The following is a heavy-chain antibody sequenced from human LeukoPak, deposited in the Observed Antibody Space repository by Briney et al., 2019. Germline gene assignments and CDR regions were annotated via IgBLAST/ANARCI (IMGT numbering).Heavy chain of an antibody. V-gene: IGHV3-9*01. CDR2: ISWNSGSI. J-gene: IGHJ4*02. CDR1: GFTFSSYA. Sequence: SLRLSCAASGFTFSSYAMSWVRQAPGKSLEWVSGISWNSGSIGYADSVKGRFTISRDNAKNSLYLQMNSLRAEDTALYYCAKEIEGFDYWGQGTLVTVSS. CDR3: AKEIEGFDY.